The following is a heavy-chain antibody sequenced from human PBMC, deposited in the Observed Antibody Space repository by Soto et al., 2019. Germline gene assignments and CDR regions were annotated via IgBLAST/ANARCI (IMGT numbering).Heavy chain of an antibody. D-gene: IGHD3-16*01. J-gene: IGHJ4*02. V-gene: IGHV4-59*01. CDR3: ARVYPRGGIDH. CDR2: IYYSGST. CDR1: GGSISSYY. Sequence: SEPLSLTCTVSGGSISSYYWSWIRQPPGKGLEWIGYIYYSGSTNYNPSLKSRVTISVDTSKNQFSLKLSSVTAADTAVYYCARVYPRGGIDHWGQGTLVTVSS.